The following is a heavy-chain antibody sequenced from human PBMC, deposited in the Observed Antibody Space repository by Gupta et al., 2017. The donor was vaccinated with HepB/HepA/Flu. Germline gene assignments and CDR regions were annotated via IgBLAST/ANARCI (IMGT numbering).Heavy chain of an antibody. CDR1: GFTFKSQA. CDR2: ISGSGGAT. CDR3: AKVLVGYTFDY. V-gene: IGHV3-23*01. Sequence: EVQLLESGGNLVQPGGSLRLSCAASGFTFKSQAMSWVRQAPGKGLEWVSVISGSGGATFYADSVKGRFTISRDNSENTLYLQMNSLRVEDTAVYYCAKVLVGYTFDYWGQGTLVTVSS. J-gene: IGHJ4*02. D-gene: IGHD5-24*01.